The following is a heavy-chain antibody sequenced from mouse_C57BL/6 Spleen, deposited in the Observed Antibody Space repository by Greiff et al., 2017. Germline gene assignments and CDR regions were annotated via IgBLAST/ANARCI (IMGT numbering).Heavy chain of an antibody. Sequence: QVQLQQPGAELVRPGSSVKLSCKASGYTFTSYWMHWVKQRPIQGLEWIGKIDPSDSETHYNQKFKDKATLTVDKSSSTAYMQLSSLTSEDSAVYYCARGGSSGWFDYWGQGTTLTVSS. CDR3: ARGGSSGWFDY. D-gene: IGHD3-2*02. J-gene: IGHJ2*01. V-gene: IGHV1-52*01. CDR1: GYTFTSYW. CDR2: IDPSDSET.